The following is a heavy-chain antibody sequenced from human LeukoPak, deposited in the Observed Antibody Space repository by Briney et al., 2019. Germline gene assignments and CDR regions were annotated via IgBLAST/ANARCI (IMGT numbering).Heavy chain of an antibody. CDR3: ARALPSYCGGGCSRGAFDY. CDR1: GGSISSGDYY. V-gene: IGHV4-30-4*01. D-gene: IGHD2-21*02. J-gene: IGHJ4*02. CDR2: IYYSGST. Sequence: PSETLSLTCTVSGGSISSGDYYWSWIRQPPGKGLEWIGYIYYSGSTYYNPSLKSRVTISVDTSKNQFSLKLSSVTAADTAVYYCARALPSYCGGGCSRGAFDYWGQGTLVTVSS.